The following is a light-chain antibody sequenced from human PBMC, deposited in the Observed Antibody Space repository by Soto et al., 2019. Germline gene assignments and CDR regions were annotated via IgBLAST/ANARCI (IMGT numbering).Light chain of an antibody. CDR3: QVYGSSSKT. CDR2: GAS. J-gene: IGKJ1*01. CDR1: QSVSSSY. V-gene: IGKV3-20*01. Sequence: LTHSPGTMTLSPVARATLSCTPSQSVSSSYLAWYQQKPGQANRLLIYGASKRASGIPDRFSGSGSGTDFTLTISRLEPEEFAVYFCQVYGSSSKTFGEGNKVDI.